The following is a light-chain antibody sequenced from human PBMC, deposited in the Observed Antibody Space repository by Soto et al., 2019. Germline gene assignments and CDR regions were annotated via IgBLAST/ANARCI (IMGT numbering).Light chain of an antibody. Sequence: NFMLTQPHSVSESPGKTVTISCNRSSGSIASNYVQWYQQRPGSAPTTVIYEDNQRPSGVPDRFSGSIDSSSNSASLTISGLKTEDEADYYCQSYDSSNLSVVFGGGTKLTVL. J-gene: IGLJ2*01. CDR2: EDN. CDR1: SGSIASNY. V-gene: IGLV6-57*04. CDR3: QSYDSSNLSVV.